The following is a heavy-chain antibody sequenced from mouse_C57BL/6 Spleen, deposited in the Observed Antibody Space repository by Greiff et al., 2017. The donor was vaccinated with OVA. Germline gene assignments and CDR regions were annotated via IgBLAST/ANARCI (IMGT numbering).Heavy chain of an antibody. D-gene: IGHD2-4*01. J-gene: IGHJ4*01. Sequence: QVQLQQSGPELVKPGASVKISCKASGYAFSSSWMNWVKQRPGKGLEWIGRIYPGDGDTNYNGKFKSKATLTADKSSSTAYMQLSSLTSDDSAVYFCARGGYDYDYYAMDYWGQGTSVTVSS. CDR2: IYPGDGDT. CDR1: GYAFSSSW. V-gene: IGHV1-82*01. CDR3: ARGGYDYDYYAMDY.